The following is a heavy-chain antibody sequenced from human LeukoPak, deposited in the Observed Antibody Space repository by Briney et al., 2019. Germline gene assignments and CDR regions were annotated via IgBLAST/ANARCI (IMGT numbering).Heavy chain of an antibody. D-gene: IGHD3-3*01. CDR1: GFTFSSYW. V-gene: IGHV3-74*01. J-gene: IGHJ6*03. Sequence: GGSLRLSCAASGFTFSSYWMHWVRQAPGKGLVWVSRINRDGSSTSYADSVKGRCTISRDNAKNTLYLQMNSLRAEDTAVYYCARDQPTYYDFWSGYYNHMDVWGKGTTVTVSS. CDR3: ARDQPTYYDFWSGYYNHMDV. CDR2: INRDGSST.